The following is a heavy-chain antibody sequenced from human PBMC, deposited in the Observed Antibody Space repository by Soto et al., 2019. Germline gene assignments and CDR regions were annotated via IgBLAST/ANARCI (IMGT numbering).Heavy chain of an antibody. Sequence: GGSLRLSCAASGFTFSSYDMHWVRQATGKGLEWVSAIGTAGDTYYPGSVKGRFTISRENAKNSLYLQMNSLRAEDTAVYYCARGAYYGSGSEPDFDYWGQGTLVTVSS. D-gene: IGHD3-10*01. J-gene: IGHJ4*02. CDR1: GFTFSSYD. CDR3: ARGAYYGSGSEPDFDY. CDR2: IGTAGDT. V-gene: IGHV3-13*01.